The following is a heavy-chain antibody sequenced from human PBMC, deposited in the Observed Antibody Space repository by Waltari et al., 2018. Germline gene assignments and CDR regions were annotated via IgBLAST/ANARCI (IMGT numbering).Heavy chain of an antibody. Sequence: EVQLVESGGGLVQPGRSLRLSCAASGFTFDDYAMSWVRQAPGKGLEWVSAISGSGGSTYYADTVKGRFTISRDNSKNTLYLQMNSLRAEDTAVYYCARVPRSSFDYWGQGTLVTVSS. CDR1: GFTFDDYA. CDR2: ISGSGGST. D-gene: IGHD4-17*01. J-gene: IGHJ4*02. V-gene: IGHV3-23*04. CDR3: ARVPRSSFDY.